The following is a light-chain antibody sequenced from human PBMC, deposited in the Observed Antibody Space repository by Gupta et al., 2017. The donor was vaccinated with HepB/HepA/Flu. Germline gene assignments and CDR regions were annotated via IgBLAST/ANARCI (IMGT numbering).Light chain of an antibody. Sequence: EIQLTQSPSSLSASVGDRVTITCRASQSISSYLNWYQQKPGKAPKLLIYAASSLQSGVPSRFSGSGSGTDFTLTISSLQPEDFATYYCQQSYSNPLTFGKGTKVEIK. CDR2: AAS. CDR1: QSISSY. J-gene: IGKJ2*01. CDR3: QQSYSNPLT. V-gene: IGKV1-39*01.